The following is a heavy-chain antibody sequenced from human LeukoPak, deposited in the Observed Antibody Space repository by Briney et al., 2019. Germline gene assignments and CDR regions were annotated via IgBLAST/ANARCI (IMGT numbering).Heavy chain of an antibody. Sequence: PSETLSLTCTVSGGSISSYYWSWIRQPPGKGLEWIGYIYYSGSTNYNPSLKSRVTISVDTSKNQFSLKLSSVTAADTAVYYCARVIDLVEFDYWGQGTLVTVSS. D-gene: IGHD3-16*02. J-gene: IGHJ4*02. CDR1: GGSISSYY. CDR3: ARVIDLVEFDY. CDR2: IYYSGST. V-gene: IGHV4-59*01.